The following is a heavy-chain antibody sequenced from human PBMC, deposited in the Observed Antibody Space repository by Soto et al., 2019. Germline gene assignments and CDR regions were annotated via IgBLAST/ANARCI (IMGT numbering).Heavy chain of an antibody. CDR2: IYYSGST. V-gene: IGHV4-31*03. J-gene: IGHJ5*02. CDR1: GGSISSGGYY. D-gene: IGHD3-3*01. Sequence: PSEILSLTCTVSGGSISSGGYYWSWIRQHPGKGLEWIGYIYYSGSTYYNPSLKSRVTISVDTSKNQFSLKLSSVTAADTAVYYCARVLTIFGVVTSNWFDPWGQGTLVTVSS. CDR3: ARVLTIFGVVTSNWFDP.